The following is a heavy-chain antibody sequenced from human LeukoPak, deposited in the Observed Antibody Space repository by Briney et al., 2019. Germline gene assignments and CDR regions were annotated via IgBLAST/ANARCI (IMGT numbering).Heavy chain of an antibody. CDR3: ARAVAGPPSMFH. CDR1: GYTFTSYA. V-gene: IGHV1-69*13. D-gene: IGHD6-19*01. Sequence: SVKVSCKASGYTFTSYAISWVRQAPGQGLEWMGGIIPIFGTANYAQKFQGRVTITADESTSTAYMELSSLRSEDTAVYYCARAVAGPPSMFHWGQGTLVTVSS. J-gene: IGHJ4*02. CDR2: IIPIFGTA.